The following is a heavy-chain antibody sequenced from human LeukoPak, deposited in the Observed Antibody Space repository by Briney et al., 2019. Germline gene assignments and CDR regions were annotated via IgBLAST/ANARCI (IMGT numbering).Heavy chain of an antibody. J-gene: IGHJ6*02. CDR3: AKDVSVGATTFFYYGMDV. CDR2: ISYDGSNK. CDR1: GFTFSSYG. D-gene: IGHD1-26*01. Sequence: PGRSLRLSCAASGFTFSSYGMHWVRQAPGKGLEWVAVISYDGSNKYYADSVKGRFTISRDNSKNTLYLQMNSLRAEDTAVYYCAKDVSVGATTFFYYGMDVWGQGTTVTVSS. V-gene: IGHV3-30*18.